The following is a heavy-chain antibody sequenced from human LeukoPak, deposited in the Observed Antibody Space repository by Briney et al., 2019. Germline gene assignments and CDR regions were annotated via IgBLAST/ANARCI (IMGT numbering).Heavy chain of an antibody. D-gene: IGHD3-10*01. CDR1: GYTFTGYY. Sequence: ASVTVSCKASGYTFTGYYLHWVRQAPGQGLEWMGWISPNTGDTSYAQKFQGRVTMTRDTSINTAYMGLGGLRSDDTAIYYCVRIGEDYWGQGTLVTVSS. J-gene: IGHJ4*02. CDR3: VRIGEDY. V-gene: IGHV1-2*02. CDR2: ISPNTGDT.